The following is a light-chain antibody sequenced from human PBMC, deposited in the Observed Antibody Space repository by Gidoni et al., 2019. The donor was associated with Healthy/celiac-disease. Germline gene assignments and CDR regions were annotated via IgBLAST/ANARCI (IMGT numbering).Light chain of an antibody. CDR3: QQRSNWPPLT. CDR2: DAS. J-gene: IGKJ4*01. V-gene: IGKV3-11*01. CDR1: QSVSSY. Sequence: IVFTQSPATLSLSPAESATLSCRASQSVSSYLAWYQQKPGQAPRLLIYDASNRATGIPARFSGSGSGTDCTRTISSLEPEDFAVYYCQQRSNWPPLTCGGGTKVEIK.